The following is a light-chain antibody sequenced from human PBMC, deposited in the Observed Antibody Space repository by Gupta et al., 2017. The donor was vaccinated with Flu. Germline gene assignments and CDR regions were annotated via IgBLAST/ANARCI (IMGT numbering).Light chain of an antibody. J-gene: IGKJ5*01. CDR2: DAS. CDR3: QQRSNWPPIT. Sequence: EIMLTHSPDTLSLSPGERATLSCRASQSIGRNLAWYQHMPGQAPRLLIYDASNRATGIPASFSGSGSGTELTLAISRLEPEEFALYYCQQRSNWPPITFGQGTRLEIK. CDR1: QSIGRN. V-gene: IGKV3-11*01.